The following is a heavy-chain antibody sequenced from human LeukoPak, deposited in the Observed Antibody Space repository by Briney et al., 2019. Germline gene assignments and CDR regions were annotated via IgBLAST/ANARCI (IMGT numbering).Heavy chain of an antibody. CDR2: ISTSGRTL. Sequence: MTGGSLRLSCAASGFTFSDYYINWIRQAPGKGLEWISYISTSGRTLDYADSVKGRFTISRDNAKNSLYLQMNSLRAEDTAVYYCAREKMMVSARPFAFDLWGHRTPVTVSS. D-gene: IGHD2-8*01. V-gene: IGHV3-11*01. J-gene: IGHJ5*02. CDR3: AREKMMVSARPFAFDL. CDR1: GFTFSDYY.